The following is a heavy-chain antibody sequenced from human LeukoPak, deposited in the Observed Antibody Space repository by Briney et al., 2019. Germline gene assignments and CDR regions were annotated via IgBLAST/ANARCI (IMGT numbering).Heavy chain of an antibody. D-gene: IGHD6-13*01. CDR1: GGSFSGYY. J-gene: IGHJ4*02. CDR2: INHSGST. Sequence: SETLSLTCAVYGGSFSGYYWSWIRQPPGKGLEWIGEINHSGSTNYNPSLKSRVTISVDTSKNQFSLKLSSVTAADTAVYYCARGYSSSWNYFDYWGQGTLVTVSS. CDR3: ARGYSSSWNYFDY. V-gene: IGHV4-34*01.